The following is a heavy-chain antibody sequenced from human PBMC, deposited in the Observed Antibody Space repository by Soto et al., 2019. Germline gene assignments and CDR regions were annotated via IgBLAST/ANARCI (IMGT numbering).Heavy chain of an antibody. CDR3: ARGFCDFTSCYGYYGMDV. V-gene: IGHV1-69*08. J-gene: IGHJ6*02. Sequence: QVQLVQSGAEVKKPGSSVKVSCKASGGTFSTYTINWVRQAPGQGPEWMGRIIPKVDTANHAQKLQDRVTITADKSTSIAHTELNSLRSEDPAVYYCARGFCDFTSCYGYYGMDVWGQGTTVTVS. CDR2: IIPKVDTA. D-gene: IGHD2-15*01. CDR1: GGTFSTYT.